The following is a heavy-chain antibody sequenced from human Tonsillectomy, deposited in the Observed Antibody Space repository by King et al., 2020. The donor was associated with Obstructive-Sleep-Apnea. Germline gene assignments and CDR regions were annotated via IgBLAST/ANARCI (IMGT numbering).Heavy chain of an antibody. D-gene: IGHD2-15*01. V-gene: IGHV3-21*01. CDR2: ISSSSSYI. J-gene: IGHJ3*02. CDR1: GFTFSSYS. CDR3: VVGYCSGGSCSLDAFDI. Sequence: VESGGGLVKPGGSLRLSCAASGFTFSSYSMNWVRQAPGKGLEWVSSISSSSSYIYYADSVKGRFTISRDNAKNSLYLQMNSLRAKDTAVYYCVVGYCSGGSCSLDAFDIWGQGTMVTVSS.